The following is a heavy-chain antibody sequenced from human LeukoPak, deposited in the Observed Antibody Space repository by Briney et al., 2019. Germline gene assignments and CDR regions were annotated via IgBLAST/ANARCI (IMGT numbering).Heavy chain of an antibody. Sequence: PGGSLSLSCAASGFTFSSYGMHWVRQAPGKGLEWVAFIRYGGSNKYYADSVKGRFTISRDISKNTLYLEMNSLRAEDTAMYYCAKDTTYYFDYWGQGTLVTVSS. CDR1: GFTFSSYG. V-gene: IGHV3-30*02. CDR2: IRYGGSNK. CDR3: AKDTTYYFDY. J-gene: IGHJ4*02. D-gene: IGHD1-14*01.